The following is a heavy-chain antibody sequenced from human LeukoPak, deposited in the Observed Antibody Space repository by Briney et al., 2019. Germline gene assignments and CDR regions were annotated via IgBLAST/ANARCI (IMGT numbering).Heavy chain of an antibody. CDR3: AKGPIDGAIDY. CDR1: GGSFSGYY. V-gene: IGHV4-34*01. Sequence: SETLSLTCAVYGGSFSGYYWSWIRQPPGKGLEWIGEINHSGSTNYNPSLKSRVTISVDTSKNQFSLKLSSVTAADTAVYYCAKGPIDGAIDYWGQGTLVTVSS. J-gene: IGHJ4*02. CDR2: INHSGST. D-gene: IGHD4-17*01.